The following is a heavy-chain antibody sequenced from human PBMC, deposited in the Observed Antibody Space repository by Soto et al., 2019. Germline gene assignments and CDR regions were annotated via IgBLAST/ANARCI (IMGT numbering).Heavy chain of an antibody. CDR3: ARRGGRYCTSTSCYPYGMDV. CDR2: IYHSGIT. V-gene: IGHV4-30-2*01. CDR1: GGSISSGGYS. J-gene: IGHJ6*02. Sequence: SETLSLTCAVSGGSISSGGYSWSWIRQPPGKGLEWIGYIYHSGITYYNPSLKSRVTISVDRSKNQFSLKLSSVTAADTAVYYCARRGGRYCTSTSCYPYGMDVWGQGTTVTVSS. D-gene: IGHD2-2*01.